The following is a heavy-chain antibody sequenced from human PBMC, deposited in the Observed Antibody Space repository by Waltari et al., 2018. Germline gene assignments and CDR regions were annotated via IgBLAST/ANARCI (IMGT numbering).Heavy chain of an antibody. V-gene: IGHV3-48*03. CDR3: ARGESSGYDY. Sequence: EVQLVESGGGLVQPGGSLSLSCAASGFTFSSYAMNWVRQAPGKGLAWVAYISSSGSTIYYADSVKGRFTISRDNAKNSLYLQMNSLRAEDTAVYYCARGESSGYDYWGQGTLVTVSS. J-gene: IGHJ4*02. CDR2: ISSSGSTI. CDR1: GFTFSSYA. D-gene: IGHD6-19*01.